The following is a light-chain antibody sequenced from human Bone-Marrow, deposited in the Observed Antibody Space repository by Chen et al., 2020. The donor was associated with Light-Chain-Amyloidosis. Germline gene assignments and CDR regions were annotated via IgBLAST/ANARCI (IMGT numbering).Light chain of an antibody. CDR3: QSYQGSSQGV. CDR1: SGSIATNY. CDR2: EDD. Sequence: NFMLIQPHSVSESPGKTVIISCTRSSGSIATNYVQWYQQRPGSSPTTVIYEDDQRPSGVPDRFSGSIDRSSNTASLTISGLKTEDEADYYCQSYQGSSQGVFGGGTKLTVL. V-gene: IGLV6-57*01. J-gene: IGLJ3*02.